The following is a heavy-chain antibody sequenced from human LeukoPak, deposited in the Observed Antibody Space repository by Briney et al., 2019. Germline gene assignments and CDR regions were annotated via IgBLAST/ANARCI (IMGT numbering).Heavy chain of an antibody. D-gene: IGHD3-10*01. CDR2: ISGSGGST. CDR1: GFTFSSYA. J-gene: IGHJ5*02. Sequence: GGSLRLSCAASGFTFSSYAMSWVRQAPGKGLEWVSAISGSGGSTYYADSAKGRFTISRDNSKNTLYLQMNSLRAEDTAVYYCAKAPYYYGSGSYDPWGQGTLVTVSS. V-gene: IGHV3-23*01. CDR3: AKAPYYYGSGSYDP.